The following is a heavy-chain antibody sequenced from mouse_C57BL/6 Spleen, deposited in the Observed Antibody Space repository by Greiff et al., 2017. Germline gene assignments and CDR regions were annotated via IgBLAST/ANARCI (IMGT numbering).Heavy chain of an antibody. Sequence: VQLKESGPELVKPGASVKISCKASGYSFTGYCMHWVKQSHGNNLDWIGYIYPYNGVSSYNQKFKGKATLTVDKFSSTAYMELRSLTSEDSAVYYGERGEYDGSSFPFDYWGQGTTLTAAS. CDR3: ERGEYDGSSFPFDY. CDR1: GYSFTGYC. J-gene: IGHJ2*01. V-gene: IGHV1-31*01. CDR2: IYPYNGVS. D-gene: IGHD1-1*01.